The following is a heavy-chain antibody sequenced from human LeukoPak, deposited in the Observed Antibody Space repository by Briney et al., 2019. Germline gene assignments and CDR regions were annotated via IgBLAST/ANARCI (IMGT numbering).Heavy chain of an antibody. CDR2: IYYSGST. J-gene: IGHJ5*02. Sequence: PSETLSLTCTVSGGSISSYYWSWIRQPPGKGLEWIGYIYYSGSTNYNPSLKSRVTISVDTSRNQFSLKLSSVTAADTAVYYCARSGTEWFDPWGQGTLVTVSS. V-gene: IGHV4-59*01. CDR1: GGSISSYY. CDR3: ARSGTEWFDP. D-gene: IGHD1-7*01.